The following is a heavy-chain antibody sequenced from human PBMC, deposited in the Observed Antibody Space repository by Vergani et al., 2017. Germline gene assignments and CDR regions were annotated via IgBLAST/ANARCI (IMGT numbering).Heavy chain of an antibody. CDR1: GFTFGDYA. V-gene: IGHV3-49*04. CDR2: IRSKAYGGTT. J-gene: IGHJ6*03. Sequence: EVQLVESGGGLVQPGRSLRLSCTASGFTFGDYAMSWVRQAPGKGLEWVGFIRSKAYGGTTEYAASVKGRFTISRDDSKSIAYLQMNSLKTEDTAVYYCTRDRPRRECSSTSCYTEGAWVYYYYYMDVWGKGTTVTVSS. D-gene: IGHD2-2*02. CDR3: TRDRPRRECSSTSCYTEGAWVYYYYYMDV.